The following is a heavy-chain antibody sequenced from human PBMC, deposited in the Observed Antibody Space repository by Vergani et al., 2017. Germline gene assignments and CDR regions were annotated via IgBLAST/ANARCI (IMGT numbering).Heavy chain of an antibody. CDR2: IYYRGST. J-gene: IGHJ6*03. Sequence: QVQLQESGPGLVKPSETLSLTCTVSGGSISSYYWRWIRQPPGKGLEWIGYIYYRGSTNYNPSLKSRVTISVDTSKNQFSLKLSAVTAADTAVYYCARVGCSSTSCYSIGDYYYYYMDVWGKGTTVTVSS. CDR3: ARVGCSSTSCYSIGDYYYYYMDV. CDR1: GGSISSYY. D-gene: IGHD2-2*02. V-gene: IGHV4-59*01.